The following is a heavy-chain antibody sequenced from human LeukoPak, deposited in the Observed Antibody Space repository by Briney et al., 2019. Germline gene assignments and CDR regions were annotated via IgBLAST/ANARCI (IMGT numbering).Heavy chain of an antibody. V-gene: IGHV4-61*02. D-gene: IGHD6-19*01. CDR2: IYAGGSI. CDR3: ARAPLYSSGWSFDY. CDR1: GGSISRGAYY. Sequence: SQTLSLTCTVSGGSISRGAYYWSWIRQPPGKGLEWIGRIYAGGSINYNPSLKSRVTMSAGTSKNQFSLNLSSVTAADTAVYYCARAPLYSSGWSFDYWGQGTLVTVSS. J-gene: IGHJ4*02.